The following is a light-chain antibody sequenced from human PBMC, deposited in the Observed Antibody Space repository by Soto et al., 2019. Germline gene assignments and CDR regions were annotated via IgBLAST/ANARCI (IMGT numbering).Light chain of an antibody. Sequence: DVVMTQSPLSLPVTLGQPASISCRASQSLVQGDGNTYLNWFQQRPGQSQRRRIYKVSNRDSVVPDRFCGSGSGTDFTLQISRVEAEDVGICYCRQGPHWPNFGQGTTLDIK. CDR1: QSLVQGDGNTY. CDR2: KVS. V-gene: IGKV2-30*02. J-gene: IGKJ2*01. CDR3: RQGPHWPN.